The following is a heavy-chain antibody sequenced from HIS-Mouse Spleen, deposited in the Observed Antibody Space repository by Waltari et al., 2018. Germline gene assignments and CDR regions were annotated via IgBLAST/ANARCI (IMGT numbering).Heavy chain of an antibody. CDR3: AKDGRSLNY. CDR1: GFTFDDYA. Sequence: EVQLVESGGGLVQPGRSLRLSCGASGFTFDDYARHWVRQAPGKGLEWVSGISWNSGSIGYADSVKGRFTISRDNAKNSLYLQMNSLRAEDTALYYCAKDGRSLNYWGQGTLVTVSS. V-gene: IGHV3-9*01. CDR2: ISWNSGSI. J-gene: IGHJ4*02.